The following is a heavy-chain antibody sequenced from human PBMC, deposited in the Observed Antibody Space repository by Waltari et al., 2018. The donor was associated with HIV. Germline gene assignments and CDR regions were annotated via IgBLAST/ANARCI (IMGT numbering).Heavy chain of an antibody. CDR1: GGSISRYY. CDR3: AIYCSRGECPLQENGEKSGYDGGDL. Sequence: QVQLQESGPGLVKHSETLSIICTVAGGSISRYYWSWIRQPQGKGLGWNWKFSPPPTTTSNPSHETRVILTVATSNSPVSLCLSSVIAAETAVYYCAIYCSRGECPLQENGEKSGYDGGDLWGEGTLVTV. V-gene: IGHV4-59*01. J-gene: IGHJ5*02. D-gene: IGHD5-12*01. CDR2: FSPPPTT.